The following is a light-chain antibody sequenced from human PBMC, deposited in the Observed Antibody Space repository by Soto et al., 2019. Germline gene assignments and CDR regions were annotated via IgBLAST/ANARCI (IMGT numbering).Light chain of an antibody. V-gene: IGKV3-15*01. Sequence: EKVMTQSPATLSVSPGERATLSCRASLSVGSNLAWYQQRPGQAPRLLIYGASTRATGIPVRFSGSGSGTEFTLTISSLQSEDFGFYYCQQYNKWPLFTFGPGTRVDMK. J-gene: IGKJ3*01. CDR1: LSVGSN. CDR2: GAS. CDR3: QQYNKWPLFT.